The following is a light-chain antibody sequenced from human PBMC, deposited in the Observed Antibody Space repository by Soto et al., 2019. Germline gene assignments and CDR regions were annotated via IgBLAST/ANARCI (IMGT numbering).Light chain of an antibody. V-gene: IGKV3-15*01. Sequence: EVVMTQSPATLSLSPGERATLSCRSSQSVGSKLAWYQQKTGQAPRLLIYGATTRATGVPARFSGGGSGTEFTLSSSSLQSEDSAVYFCQQYDAPVTFGQGTKLDIK. CDR1: QSVGSK. J-gene: IGKJ2*01. CDR3: QQYDAPVT. CDR2: GAT.